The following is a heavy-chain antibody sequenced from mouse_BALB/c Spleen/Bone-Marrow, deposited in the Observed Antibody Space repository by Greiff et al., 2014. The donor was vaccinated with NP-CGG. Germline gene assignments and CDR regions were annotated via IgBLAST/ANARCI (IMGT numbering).Heavy chain of an antibody. CDR1: GFNIKDYY. Sequence: VQLKQSGAELVRTGASVKLSCTASGFNIKDYYMHWVKQRPERGLEWIGWIDPENGDTEYAPKFQGKATMTADTSSNTAYLQLSSLTSEDTAVYYCNARGDYDFDYFDYWGQGTTLTVSS. CDR3: NARGDYDFDYFDY. CDR2: IDPENGDT. V-gene: IGHV14-4*02. D-gene: IGHD2-4*01. J-gene: IGHJ2*01.